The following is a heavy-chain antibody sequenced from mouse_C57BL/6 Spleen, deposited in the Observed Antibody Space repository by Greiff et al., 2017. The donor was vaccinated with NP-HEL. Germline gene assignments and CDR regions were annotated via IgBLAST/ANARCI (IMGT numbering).Heavy chain of an antibody. J-gene: IGHJ2*01. D-gene: IGHD2-1*01. CDR2: INPSTGGT. CDR1: GYSFTGYY. V-gene: IGHV1-42*01. Sequence: EVQLQQSGPELVKPGASVKISCKASGYSFTGYYMNWVKQSPEKSLEWIGEINPSTGGTTYNQKFKAKATLTVDKSSSTAYMQLKSLTSEDSAVYYCARGYGNYFDYWGQGTTLTVSS. CDR3: ARGYGNYFDY.